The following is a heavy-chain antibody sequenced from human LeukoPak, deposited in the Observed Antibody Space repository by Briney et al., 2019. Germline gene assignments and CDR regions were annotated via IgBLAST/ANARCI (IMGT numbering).Heavy chain of an antibody. Sequence: SETLSLTCTVSGGSISSSNNYWGWIRQPPGKGLEWIGSIYYSGSTYYSPSLKSRVTISVDTSKSQFSLKLSSVTAADTAVYYCARGLRYCSGGSCYSYYYYYYGMDVWGQGTTVTVSS. CDR1: GGSISSSNNY. V-gene: IGHV4-39*01. J-gene: IGHJ6*02. CDR2: IYYSGST. CDR3: ARGLRYCSGGSCYSYYYYYYGMDV. D-gene: IGHD2-15*01.